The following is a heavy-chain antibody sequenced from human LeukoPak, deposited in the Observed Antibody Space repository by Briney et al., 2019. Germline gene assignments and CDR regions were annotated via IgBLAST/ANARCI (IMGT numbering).Heavy chain of an antibody. CDR1: GGSFSGYY. V-gene: IGHV4-34*01. CDR3: AREQGITIFGVVSAYYYYYMDV. D-gene: IGHD3-3*01. Sequence: PSETLSLTCAVYGGSFSGYYWSWIRQPPGKGLEWIGEINHSGSTNYNPSLKSRVTISVDTSKSQFSLKLSSVTAADTAVYYCAREQGITIFGVVSAYYYYYMDVWGKGTTVTVSS. J-gene: IGHJ6*03. CDR2: INHSGST.